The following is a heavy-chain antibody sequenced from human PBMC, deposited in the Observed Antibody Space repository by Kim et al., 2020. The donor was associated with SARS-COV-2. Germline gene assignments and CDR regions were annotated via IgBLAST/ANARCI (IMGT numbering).Heavy chain of an antibody. CDR3: ARARTVADY. J-gene: IGHJ4*02. CDR2: IKFDGTER. CDR1: GFVFSSYW. D-gene: IGHD4-17*01. Sequence: GGSLRLSCADSGFVFSSYWMSWLRQTPGKGLEWVANIKFDGTERHYADSVKGRFIISRDNTKDSLYLQMNSLRVDDTAIYYCARARTVADYWGPGTLVIVSA. V-gene: IGHV3-7*01.